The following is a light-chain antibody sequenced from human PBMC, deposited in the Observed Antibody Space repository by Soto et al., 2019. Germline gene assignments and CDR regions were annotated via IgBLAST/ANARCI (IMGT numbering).Light chain of an antibody. CDR2: DAS. V-gene: IGKV1-5*01. CDR1: QSCRNS. J-gene: IGKJ1*01. Sequence: DLQMTQSPSTLSASVRVRVTITCRASQSCRNSLAWYQQKAGKAPTLLIYDASTLQSGVPSRFSGSGSGTAFILTIASLQPDDFATYYCQQYETFSGTFGPGTKVDIK. CDR3: QQYETFSGT.